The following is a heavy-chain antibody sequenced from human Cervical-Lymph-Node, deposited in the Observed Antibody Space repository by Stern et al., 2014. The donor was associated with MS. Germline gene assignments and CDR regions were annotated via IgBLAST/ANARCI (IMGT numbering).Heavy chain of an antibody. CDR3: ARGGRGFGLEY. Sequence: QVQLVASGGGVVQPGRSLSLSCVASGFTFSTYAMHWVRQAPGQGLEWVSFVSYDGTQINSTDSVKARFTISRDNSKNTLYLHMNSLRDEDTAVYFCARGGRGFGLEYWGQGALVTVSS. CDR1: GFTFSTYA. CDR2: VSYDGTQI. J-gene: IGHJ4*02. V-gene: IGHV3-30-3*01. D-gene: IGHD3-10*01.